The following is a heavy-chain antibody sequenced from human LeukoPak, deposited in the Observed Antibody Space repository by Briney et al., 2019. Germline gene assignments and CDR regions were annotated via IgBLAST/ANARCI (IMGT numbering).Heavy chain of an antibody. V-gene: IGHV1-46*01. D-gene: IGHD3-10*01. J-gene: IGHJ3*02. CDR2: INPSGGST. CDR1: GYTFTSYY. Sequence: ASVKVSCKASGYTFTSYYMHWVRQAPGQGLEWMGIINPSGGSTSYAQKFQGRVTMTEDTSTDTAYMELSSLRSEDTAVYYCATGPHVPGRVAFDIWGQGTMVTVSS. CDR3: ATGPHVPGRVAFDI.